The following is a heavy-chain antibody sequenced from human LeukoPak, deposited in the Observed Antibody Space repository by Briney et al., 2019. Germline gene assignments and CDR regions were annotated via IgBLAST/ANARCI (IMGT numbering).Heavy chain of an antibody. CDR3: ARRMYYYDSSGSATPNNWFDP. J-gene: IGHJ5*02. V-gene: IGHV1-46*01. Sequence: ASVKVSCKASGYTFTSYYMHWVRQAPGQGLEWMGIINPSGGSTSYAQKFQGRVTMTTDTSTSTAYMELRSLRSDDTAVYYCARRMYYYDSSGSATPNNWFDPWGQGTLVTVSS. CDR2: INPSGGST. D-gene: IGHD3-22*01. CDR1: GYTFTSYY.